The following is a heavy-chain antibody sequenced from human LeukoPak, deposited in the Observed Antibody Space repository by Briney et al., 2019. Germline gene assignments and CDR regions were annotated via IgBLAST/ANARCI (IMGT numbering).Heavy chain of an antibody. CDR3: AKGRTYSNYYWFDP. CDR1: GFTFSSYS. J-gene: IGHJ5*02. V-gene: IGHV3-48*01. CDR2: ISSSSSTI. Sequence: GGSLRLSCAASGFTFSSYSMNWVRQAPGKGLEWVSYISSSSSTIYYADSVKGRFTISRDNSKNTLYLQMNSLRAEDTAVYYCAKGRTYSNYYWFDPWGQGTLVTVSS. D-gene: IGHD4-11*01.